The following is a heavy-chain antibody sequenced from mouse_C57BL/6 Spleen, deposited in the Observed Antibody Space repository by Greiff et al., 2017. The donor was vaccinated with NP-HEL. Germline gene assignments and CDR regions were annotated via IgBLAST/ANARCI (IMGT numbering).Heavy chain of an antibody. Sequence: EVQVVESGPELVKPGASVKIPCKASGYTFTDYNMDWVKQSHGKSLEWIGDINPNNGGTIYNQKFKGKATLTVDKSSSTAYMELRSLTSEDTAVYYCARRGFYYYGSSSLFDYWGQGTTLTVSS. CDR1: GYTFTDYN. J-gene: IGHJ2*01. CDR2: INPNNGGT. CDR3: ARRGFYYYGSSSLFDY. D-gene: IGHD1-1*01. V-gene: IGHV1-18*01.